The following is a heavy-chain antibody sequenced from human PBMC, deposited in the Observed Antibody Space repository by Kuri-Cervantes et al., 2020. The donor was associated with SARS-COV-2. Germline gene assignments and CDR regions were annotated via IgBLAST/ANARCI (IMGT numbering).Heavy chain of an antibody. CDR2: IIPVLQII. Sequence: SVKVSCKASVGTFSSYAISWVRQAPGQGLEWMGGIIPVLQIIKYAQRFQGRVTITADTSASTVYMDLSSLGSEDTAVYYCASFTPTEDLYHYYYAMDIWGQGTTVTVSS. CDR1: VGTFSSYA. J-gene: IGHJ6*02. CDR3: ASFTPTEDLYHYYYAMDI. V-gene: IGHV1-69*10. D-gene: IGHD1-1*01.